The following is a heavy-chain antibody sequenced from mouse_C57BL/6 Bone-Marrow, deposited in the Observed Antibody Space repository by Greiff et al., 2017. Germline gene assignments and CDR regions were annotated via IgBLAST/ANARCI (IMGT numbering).Heavy chain of an antibody. CDR3: ARSGDGYLYYAMDY. Sequence: QVQLKQSGPELVKPGASVKISCKASGYAFSSSWMNWVTQRPGKGLEWIGRIYPGDGDTNYNGKFKGKATLTADKSSSTAYMQLSSLTSEDSAVYFCARSGDGYLYYAMDYWGQGTSVTVSS. CDR2: IYPGDGDT. CDR1: GYAFSSSW. D-gene: IGHD2-3*01. V-gene: IGHV1-82*01. J-gene: IGHJ4*01.